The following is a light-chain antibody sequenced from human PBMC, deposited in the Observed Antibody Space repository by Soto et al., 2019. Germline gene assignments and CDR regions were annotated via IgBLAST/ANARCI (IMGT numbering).Light chain of an antibody. J-gene: IGLJ1*01. CDR3: SSYTSSSTPYV. CDR1: SSDVGGYNY. Sequence: QSVLTQPASVSGAPGQSITISCTGTSSDVGGYNYVSWYQQHPVKAPKLMIYDVTNRPSGVSDRFSGSQSGNTASLTISGLQAEDEADYYCSSYTSSSTPYVFGTGTKVTVL. V-gene: IGLV2-14*01. CDR2: DVT.